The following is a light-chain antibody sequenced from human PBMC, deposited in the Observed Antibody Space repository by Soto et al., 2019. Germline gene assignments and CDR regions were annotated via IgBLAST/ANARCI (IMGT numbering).Light chain of an antibody. Sequence: DIQMTQSPSSLSASVGDRVTITCRASQSISNYLNWYQQKPGEAPKLLIYAASSMECGVPSRFSGSGSETDFTLTISSLQPDDSATYYCQQSFSPLWTFGQGTKVEV. CDR3: QQSFSPLWT. CDR2: AAS. J-gene: IGKJ1*01. CDR1: QSISNY. V-gene: IGKV1-39*01.